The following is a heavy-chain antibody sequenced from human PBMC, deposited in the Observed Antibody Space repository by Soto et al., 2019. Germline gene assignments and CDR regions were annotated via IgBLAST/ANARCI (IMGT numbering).Heavy chain of an antibody. CDR1: GGSISSYY. V-gene: IGHV4-59*12. J-gene: IGHJ5*02. CDR3: ASVAKTINWPDN. Sequence: PSETLSLTCTVSGGSISSYYWSWIRQPPGKGLEWIGYIYYSGSTNYNPSLKSRVTISVDTSKNQFSLKLSSVTAADTAVYYCASVAKTINWPDNWGQGTLVTVSS. CDR2: IYYSGST.